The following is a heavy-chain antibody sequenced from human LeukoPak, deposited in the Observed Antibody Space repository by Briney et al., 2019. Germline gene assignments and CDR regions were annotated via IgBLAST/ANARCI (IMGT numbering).Heavy chain of an antibody. D-gene: IGHD3-9*01. CDR3: ARRPDILTGYQKEDY. J-gene: IGHJ4*02. CDR1: GGSISSSSYY. V-gene: IGHV4-39*01. CDR2: IYYSGST. Sequence: PSETLSLTCTVSGGSISSSSYYWGWIRQPPGKGLEWIGSIYYSGSTYYNPSLKSRVTISVDTSKNQFSLKLSSVTAADTAVYYCARRPDILTGYQKEDYWGQGTLVTVSS.